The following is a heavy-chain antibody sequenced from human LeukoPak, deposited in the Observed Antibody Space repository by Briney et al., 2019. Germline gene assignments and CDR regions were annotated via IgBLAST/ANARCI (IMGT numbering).Heavy chain of an antibody. D-gene: IGHD6-19*01. V-gene: IGHV4-59*01. J-gene: IGHJ3*02. Sequence: SETLSLTCTVSGGSISNYYWSWIRQPPGKGLEWIGYIYYSGSTNYNPSLKSRVTISVDTSKNQFSLKLSSVTAADTAVYYCARVALPGIAVAATGAFDIWGQGTMVTVSS. CDR3: ARVALPGIAVAATGAFDI. CDR2: IYYSGST. CDR1: GGSISNYY.